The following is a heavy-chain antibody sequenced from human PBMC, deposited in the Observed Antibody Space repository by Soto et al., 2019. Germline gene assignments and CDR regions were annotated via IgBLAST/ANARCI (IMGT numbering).Heavy chain of an antibody. D-gene: IGHD2-15*01. CDR1: GGTFNTIA. CDR3: ARGAPEGYTDGYVARDF. J-gene: IGHJ3*01. Sequence: QEQLEHSWAEIKKPGASVKVSCQISGGTFNTIARSWVRQATGPGLEWMGGIIPLFGAGNYAEKFRERVTITSDESSRTMTMELTTLSSELTAVYYCARGAPEGYTDGYVARDFWGQWTMVIVS. CDR2: IIPLFGAG. V-gene: IGHV1-69*01.